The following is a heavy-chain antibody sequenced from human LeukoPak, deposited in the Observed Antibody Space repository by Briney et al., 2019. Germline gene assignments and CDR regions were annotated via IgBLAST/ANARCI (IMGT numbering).Heavy chain of an antibody. CDR3: AKDSSGWFVYQRHHDAFDI. V-gene: IGHV3-23*01. J-gene: IGHJ3*02. Sequence: PGGSLRRSCAASGFTFSSYAMSWVRQAPGKGLEWVSAISGSGGSTYYADSVKGRFTISRDNSKNTLYLQMNSLRAEDTAVYYCAKDSSGWFVYQRHHDAFDIWGQGTMVTVSS. CDR2: ISGSGGST. D-gene: IGHD6-19*01. CDR1: GFTFSSYA.